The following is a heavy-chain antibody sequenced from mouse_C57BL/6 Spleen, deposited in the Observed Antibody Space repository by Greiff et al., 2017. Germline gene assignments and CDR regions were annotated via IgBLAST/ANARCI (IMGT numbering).Heavy chain of an antibody. D-gene: IGHD1-1*02. CDR1: GYTFTSYW. CDR2: IDPSDSYT. CDR3: AIWSNYFDY. Sequence: QVQLQQPGAELVMPGASVKLSCKASGYTFTSYWMHWVKQRPGQGLEWIGEIDPSDSYTNYNQKFKGKSTLTVDKSSSTAYMQLSSLTSEDSAGYYCAIWSNYFDYWGQGTTLTVSS. J-gene: IGHJ2*01. V-gene: IGHV1-69*01.